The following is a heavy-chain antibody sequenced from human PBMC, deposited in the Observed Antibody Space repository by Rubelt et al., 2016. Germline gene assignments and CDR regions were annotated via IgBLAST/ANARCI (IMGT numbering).Heavy chain of an antibody. J-gene: IGHJ4*02. V-gene: IGHV4-31*02. CDR3: ARGGDGYNALGY. D-gene: IGHD5-24*01. Sequence: LTGRVTISVDTSKNQFSLKLSSVTAADTAVYYCARGGDGYNALGYWGQGTLVTVSS.